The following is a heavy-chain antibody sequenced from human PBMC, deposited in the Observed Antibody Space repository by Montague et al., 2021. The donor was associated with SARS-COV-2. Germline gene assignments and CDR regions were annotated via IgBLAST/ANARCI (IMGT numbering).Heavy chain of an antibody. Sequence: SLRLSCAASGFSVSSNYLNWVRQAPGKGLEWVSFIGSGGGTYYADSVKGRFTIPGDTSRNTLYLQMNSLRAEDTAVYYCAKGGAQGSRSFDYWGQGTLVTVSS. J-gene: IGHJ4*02. CDR3: AKGGAQGSRSFDY. CDR1: GFSVSSNY. V-gene: IGHV3-53*01. CDR2: IGSGGGT. D-gene: IGHD1-26*01.